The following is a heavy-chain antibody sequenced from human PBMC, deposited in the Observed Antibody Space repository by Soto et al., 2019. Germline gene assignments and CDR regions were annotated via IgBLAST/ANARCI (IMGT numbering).Heavy chain of an antibody. J-gene: IGHJ4*02. CDR3: ERDSAFSFDY. Sequence: EVQLVESGGGLVQPGGSLRLSCAASGFTFSTYSMNWVRQAPGKGLEWVSYIRSSDSTIYYADSVKGRFTISSDKAKKCLSLQKKSIRLKDTAVYYCERDSAFSFDYWGQGVQVTAS. V-gene: IGHV3-48*01. CDR2: IRSSDSTI. CDR1: GFTFSTYS. D-gene: IGHD3-10*01.